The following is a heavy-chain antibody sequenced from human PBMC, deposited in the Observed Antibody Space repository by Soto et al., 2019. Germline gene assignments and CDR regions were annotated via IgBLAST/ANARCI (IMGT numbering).Heavy chain of an antibody. CDR2: IYYSGST. D-gene: IGHD3-22*01. Sequence: PSETLSLTCTVSGGSISSSSYYWGWIRQPPGKGLEWIGSIYYSGSTNYNPSLKSRVTISVDTSKNQFSLKLSSVTAADTAVYYCARKMPTMIVVVIQNWFDPWGQGTLVTVSS. CDR3: ARKMPTMIVVVIQNWFDP. V-gene: IGHV4-39*07. CDR1: GGSISSSSYY. J-gene: IGHJ5*02.